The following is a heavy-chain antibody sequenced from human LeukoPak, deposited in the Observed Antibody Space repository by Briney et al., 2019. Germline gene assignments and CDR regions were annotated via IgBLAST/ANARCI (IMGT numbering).Heavy chain of an antibody. J-gene: IGHJ4*02. D-gene: IGHD6-19*01. Sequence: GGTLRLSCAASGFTFSTSGMSWVRQAPGKGVEWVSGISGSGDSIYYADSVKGGFTISRENSKNTLCLQINSVRAEDTAVYYCAKDGVYISGWLLYWGQGTLVTVSS. CDR3: AKDGVYISGWLLY. V-gene: IGHV3-23*01. CDR1: GFTFSTSG. CDR2: ISGSGDSI.